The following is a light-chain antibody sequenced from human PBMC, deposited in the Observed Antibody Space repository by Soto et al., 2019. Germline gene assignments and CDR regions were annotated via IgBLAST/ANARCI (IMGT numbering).Light chain of an antibody. CDR2: GAS. Sequence: AIRMTQSPSSLSASAGDRVAIACRASQDVGRYLAWYQQKPGQAPKLLIYGASTLQSGVPSRFSGGGSGTDFTLTISCLQSEDFATYYCQHYKNYPWTFGQGTKDEIK. CDR3: QHYKNYPWT. CDR1: QDVGRY. J-gene: IGKJ1*01. V-gene: IGKV1-8*01.